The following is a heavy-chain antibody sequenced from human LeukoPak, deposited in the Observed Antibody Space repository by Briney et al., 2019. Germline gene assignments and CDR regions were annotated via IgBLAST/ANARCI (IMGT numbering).Heavy chain of an antibody. V-gene: IGHV3-7*01. J-gene: IGHJ4*02. Sequence: GGSLRLSCAASGFSFTTYWMGWVRQAPGKGLEWVANIKQNGTEKYYVDSVKGRFTISRDNAKNSLYLQMNSLRVEDTAVYYCAKLAKYFYGSETYYFFEHWGQGTPVTASS. CDR3: AKLAKYFYGSETYYFFEH. CDR2: IKQNGTEK. D-gene: IGHD3-10*01. CDR1: GFSFTTYW.